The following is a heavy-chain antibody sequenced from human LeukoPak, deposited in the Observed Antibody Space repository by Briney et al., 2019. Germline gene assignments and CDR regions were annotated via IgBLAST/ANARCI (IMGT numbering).Heavy chain of an antibody. D-gene: IGHD6-19*01. J-gene: IGHJ4*02. CDR3: ARGVSVAGTFGY. CDR2: IYYSGST. V-gene: IGHV4-39*07. CDR1: GGSISSSSYD. Sequence: SETLSLTCTVSGGSISSSSYDWGWIRQPPGKGLEWIGSIYYSGSTYYNPSLKSRVTISVDTSKNQFSLKLSSVTAADTAVYYCARGVSVAGTFGYWGQGTLVTVSS.